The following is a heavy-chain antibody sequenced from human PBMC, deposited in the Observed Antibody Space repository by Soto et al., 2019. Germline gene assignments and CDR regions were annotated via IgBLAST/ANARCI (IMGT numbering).Heavy chain of an antibody. Sequence: QVQLVESGGGVVQPGRSLRLSCAASGFTFSSYGIHWVRQAPGKGLEWVAVISHDGSNKYYADSVKGRFTISRDNSKNTLYLQMNSLRPEDTAVYYCASRGTSDLDAFDIWGQGTMVTVSS. CDR1: GFTFSSYG. J-gene: IGHJ3*02. D-gene: IGHD2-2*01. V-gene: IGHV3-30*03. CDR3: ASRGTSDLDAFDI. CDR2: ISHDGSNK.